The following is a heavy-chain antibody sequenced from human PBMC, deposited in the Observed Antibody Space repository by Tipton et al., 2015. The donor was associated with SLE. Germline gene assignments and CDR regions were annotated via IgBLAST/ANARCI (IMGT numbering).Heavy chain of an antibody. V-gene: IGHV1-18*01. CDR1: GYRFSDHG. J-gene: IGHJ4*02. Sequence: QSGPEVKKPGASVKVSCKASGYRFSDHGISWVRQAPGQGLEWMGWISTYNGNTNFAQKLQGRVTMTADTSTSTAYMELRSLRSDDTAVYYCARDPLRMAAAGAHFDYWGQGTLVTVSS. CDR3: ARDPLRMAAAGAHFDY. D-gene: IGHD6-13*01. CDR2: ISTYNGNT.